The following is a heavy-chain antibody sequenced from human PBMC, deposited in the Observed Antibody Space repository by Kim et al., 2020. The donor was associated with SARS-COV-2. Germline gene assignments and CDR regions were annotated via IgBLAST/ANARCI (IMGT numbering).Heavy chain of an antibody. J-gene: IGHJ4*02. Sequence: SETLSLTCTVSGGSISSSTYYWGWIRQPPGRGLEWIGTKYYSGSTYYNPSLKSRVTLSVDTSKNQFSLKLSSVTAADTAVYYCARLSEWVIISGTGYFDNWGQGTLVTVSS. CDR2: KYYSGST. CDR1: GGSISSSTYY. CDR3: ARLSEWVIISGTGYFDN. D-gene: IGHD3-3*01. V-gene: IGHV4-39*01.